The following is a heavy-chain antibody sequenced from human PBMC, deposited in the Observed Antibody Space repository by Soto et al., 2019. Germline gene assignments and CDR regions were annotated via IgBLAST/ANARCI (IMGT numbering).Heavy chain of an antibody. Sequence: PSETLSLTCTVSGGSISSYYWSWIRQPPGKGLEWIGYIYYSGSTYYNPSLKSRVTISVDTSKNQFSLKLTSVTAADTAVYYCARCDRSCSLGFWGQGTLVTVSS. CDR2: IYYSGST. J-gene: IGHJ4*02. CDR1: GGSISSYY. D-gene: IGHD2-15*01. V-gene: IGHV4-59*08. CDR3: ARCDRSCSLGF.